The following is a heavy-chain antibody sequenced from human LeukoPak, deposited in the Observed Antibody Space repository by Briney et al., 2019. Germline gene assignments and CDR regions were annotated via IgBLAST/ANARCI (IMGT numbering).Heavy chain of an antibody. J-gene: IGHJ4*02. CDR3: ARLSGYGSTTGY. CDR1: GFTFSSYT. V-gene: IGHV3-48*04. Sequence: PGGSLRLSCEASGFTFSSYTMNWVRQAPGKGLEWLSYISGSSDIIYYADSVKGRFTISRDNAKNSVYLQMNSLRAEDTAVYYCARLSGYGSTTGYWGQGTLVTVSS. D-gene: IGHD5-12*01. CDR2: ISGSSDII.